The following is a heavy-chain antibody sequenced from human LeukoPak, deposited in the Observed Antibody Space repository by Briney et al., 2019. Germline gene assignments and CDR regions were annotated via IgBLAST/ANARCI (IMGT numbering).Heavy chain of an antibody. Sequence: SVKVSCKASGGTFSSYAISWVRQAPGQGLEWMGGIIPIFGTANYAQKFQGRVTITADKSTSTAYMELSSLRSEDTAVYYCARELVAARNWFDPWGQGTLVTVSS. D-gene: IGHD2-15*01. CDR3: ARELVAARNWFDP. CDR1: GGTFSSYA. CDR2: IIPIFGTA. V-gene: IGHV1-69*06. J-gene: IGHJ5*02.